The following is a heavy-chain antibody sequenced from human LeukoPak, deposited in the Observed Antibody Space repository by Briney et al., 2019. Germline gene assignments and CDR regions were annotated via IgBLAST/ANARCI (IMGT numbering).Heavy chain of an antibody. V-gene: IGHV1-2*02. J-gene: IGHJ4*02. CDR1: GYTFTSYY. CDR3: ARVASHVGGIHFDY. CDR2: INPNSGGT. D-gene: IGHD3-10*01. Sequence: ASVKVSCKASGYTFTSYYMHWVRQAPGQGLEWMGWINPNSGGTNYAQKFQGRVTMTRDTSISTAYMELSRLRSDDTAVYYCARVASHVGGIHFDYWGQGTLVTVSS.